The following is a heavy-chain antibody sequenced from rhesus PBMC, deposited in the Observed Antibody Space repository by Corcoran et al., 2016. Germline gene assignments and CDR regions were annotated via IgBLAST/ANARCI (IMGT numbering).Heavy chain of an antibody. CDR2: VEPVYGEI. J-gene: IGHJ4*01. CDR3: ASPGMTY. D-gene: IGHD3-22*01. CDR1: GYTFTELS. Sequence: EVQLVQSGAEVKKPGASVKVSCKVSGYTFTELSMHGVRQAPGKGLEWMGGVEPVYGEIIHAEKVQDRVTRTEDTSTDTAYMELSSLRSEDTAVYYCASPGMTYWGQGVLVTVSS. V-gene: IGHV1-156D*01.